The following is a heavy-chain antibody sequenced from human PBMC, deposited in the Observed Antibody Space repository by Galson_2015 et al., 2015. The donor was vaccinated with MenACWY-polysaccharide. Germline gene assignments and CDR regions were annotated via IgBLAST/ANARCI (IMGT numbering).Heavy chain of an antibody. CDR3: SRDPNRSLMVDTYDH. D-gene: IGHD3-10*01. V-gene: IGHV4-39*07. CDR2: INQRGTT. J-gene: IGHJ4*02. CDR1: GDSICANNSY. Sequence: TLSLTCTVSGDSICANNSYWAWIRQPPGEGLEWIGVINQRGTTYSNPSLKGQLSISEDTSKNQCSLRLRSVSAADSAFYYCSRDPNRSLMVDTYDHWGLGNLVVVSS.